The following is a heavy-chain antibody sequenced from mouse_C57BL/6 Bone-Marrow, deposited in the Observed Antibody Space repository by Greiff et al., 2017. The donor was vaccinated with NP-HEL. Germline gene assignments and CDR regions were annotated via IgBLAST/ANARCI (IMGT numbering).Heavy chain of an antibody. CDR2: ISSGSSTI. D-gene: IGHD1-1*01. J-gene: IGHJ2*01. Sequence: EVKLMESGGGLVKPGGSLKLSCAASGFTFSDYGMHWVRQAPGKGLEWVAYISSGSSTIYYADTVKGRFTISRDNAKNTRFLQMTSLRSKDTAMYYCAITTVVADFDYWGQGTTLTVS. CDR3: AITTVVADFDY. V-gene: IGHV5-17*01. CDR1: GFTFSDYG.